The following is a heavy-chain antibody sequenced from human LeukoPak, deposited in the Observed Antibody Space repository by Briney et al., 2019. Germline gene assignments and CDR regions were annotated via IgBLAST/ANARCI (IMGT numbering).Heavy chain of an antibody. CDR3: AKTFYDSGSYWGAFDY. D-gene: IGHD3-10*01. CDR1: GFTFTIYG. CDR2: ISGSDYTT. V-gene: IGHV3-23*01. Sequence: GGSLRLSCAASGFTFTIYGMNWVRQAPEKGLEWVSGISGSDYTTYYADSVKGRFTISRDNSKNTLYLQMNGLRAEDTAIYYCAKTFYDSGSYWGAFDYWGQGTLVTVSS. J-gene: IGHJ4*02.